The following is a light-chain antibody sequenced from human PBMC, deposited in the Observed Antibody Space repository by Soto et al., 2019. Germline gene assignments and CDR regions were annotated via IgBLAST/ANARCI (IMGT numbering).Light chain of an antibody. Sequence: DIQMTQSPSSLRASVGARVIITCRASQSISSYLNWYQQKPGKATKLLIYAASNLQSGVPSRFSGSGSETDFTLPISSLQPEDFATYYCQQSYNTPQTFGQGTKV. V-gene: IGKV1-39*01. J-gene: IGKJ1*01. CDR2: AAS. CDR3: QQSYNTPQT. CDR1: QSISSY.